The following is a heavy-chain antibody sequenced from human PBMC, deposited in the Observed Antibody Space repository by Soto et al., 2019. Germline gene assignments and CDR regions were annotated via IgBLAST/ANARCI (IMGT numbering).Heavy chain of an antibody. CDR1: SGSLSNYQ. CDR3: AMGGSTLSTLNWFDP. Sequence: LSLTCSVSSGSLSNYQWSWIRQAPGKGLEWIGCIQSSGDTKYNPSLKSRVTMSVDTSKNQFSLKLKSVSAADRAVYFCAMGGSTLSTLNWFDPWGPGVSGTVSS. CDR2: IQSSGDT. D-gene: IGHD3-16*01. V-gene: IGHV4-59*01. J-gene: IGHJ5*02.